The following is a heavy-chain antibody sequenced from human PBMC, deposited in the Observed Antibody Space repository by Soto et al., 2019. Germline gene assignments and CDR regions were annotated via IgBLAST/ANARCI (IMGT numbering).Heavy chain of an antibody. CDR2: IYYTGST. V-gene: IGHV4-59*01. D-gene: IGHD6-19*01. J-gene: IGHJ5*01. CDR3: AKKSFSSGWYDS. Sequence: QVQLQESGPRLVKPSETLSLTCTVSGGSISGYYWSWIRQPPGQGPEWIGNIYYTGSTIYNPPVKSRLTISVDMSNTQFALNLTSMTAAESAMYYCAKKSFSSGWYDSWGQVILVTVAS. CDR1: GGSISGYY.